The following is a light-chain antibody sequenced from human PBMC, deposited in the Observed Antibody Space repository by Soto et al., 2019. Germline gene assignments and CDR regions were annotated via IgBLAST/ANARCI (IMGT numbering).Light chain of an antibody. Sequence: DIQMTQSPSTLSASVGDRVTITCRAIQSISSWLAWYQQKPGKAPKLLIYKASSLESGVPSRFSGSGSGTEFTLTISSLQPDDFATYYCQQYNSYSPWTFGQGTKVDIK. J-gene: IGKJ1*01. V-gene: IGKV1-5*03. CDR2: KAS. CDR1: QSISSW. CDR3: QQYNSYSPWT.